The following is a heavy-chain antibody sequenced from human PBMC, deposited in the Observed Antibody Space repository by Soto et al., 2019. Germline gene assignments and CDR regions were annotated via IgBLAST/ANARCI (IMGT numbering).Heavy chain of an antibody. CDR2: ISWNSDSI. CDR1: GFTFGDYA. D-gene: IGHD6-13*01. CDR3: TKDIGSSYFTYYFDS. J-gene: IGHJ4*02. V-gene: IGHV3-9*01. Sequence: EVQLVESGGGLVQPGRSLRLSCAASGFTFGDYAMHWVRQTPGKGLEWVSCISWNSDSIAYADSVMGRFTISRDNAKNSLYLQMNSLRAEDTAFYYCTKDIGSSYFTYYFDSWGQGTLVTVSS.